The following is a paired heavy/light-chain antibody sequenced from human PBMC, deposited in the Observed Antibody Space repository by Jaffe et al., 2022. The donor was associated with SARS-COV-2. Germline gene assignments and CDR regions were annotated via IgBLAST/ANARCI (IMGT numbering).Light chain of an antibody. CDR2: GAS. CDR3: QQYNTWPQLT. CDR1: QSVTIG. Sequence: EIVMTQSPATLSVSPGERATLSCRASQSVTIGLAWYQQKAGQAPRLLIYGASTRATGIPARFSGSGSGTEFTLSISSLQSEDFAVYYCQQYNTWPQLTFGGGTKVEIK. J-gene: IGKJ4*01. V-gene: IGKV3-15*01.
Heavy chain of an antibody. D-gene: IGHD1-26*01. J-gene: IGHJ4*02. CDR3: AKDGGINWHVGRY. V-gene: IGHV3-23*01. CDR1: GFSLSNYA. CDR2: INSDGSS. Sequence: EVQLLESGGVLVQPGGSLRLSCAASGFSLSNYAMGWVRQASGKGLEWVSSINSDGSSYYADSVKGRFTVSRDNSKNTLYLQMNSLRAEDSALYYCAKDGGINWHVGRYWGQGTPVTVSS.